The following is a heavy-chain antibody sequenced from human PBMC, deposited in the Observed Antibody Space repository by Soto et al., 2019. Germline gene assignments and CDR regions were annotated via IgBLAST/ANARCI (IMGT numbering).Heavy chain of an antibody. CDR1: GGSISSSSYF. Sequence: ASETLSLTCTVSGGSISSSSYFWGWIRQPPGKGLEWIGSIYCSGSTYYNPSLKSRVTVSVDTSKNQFSLKLSSVTAADTAVYYCARHPSDFWFDPWGQGTLVTVSS. CDR3: ARHPSDFWFDP. CDR2: IYCSGST. D-gene: IGHD2-21*02. J-gene: IGHJ5*02. V-gene: IGHV4-39*01.